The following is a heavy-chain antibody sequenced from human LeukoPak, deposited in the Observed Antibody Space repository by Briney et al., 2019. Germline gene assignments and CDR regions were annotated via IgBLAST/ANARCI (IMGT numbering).Heavy chain of an antibody. V-gene: IGHV4-59*11. CDR3: ARWAGERDCSSTSCPRNWFDP. CDR1: GGSISSHY. J-gene: IGHJ5*02. CDR2: IYYSGST. Sequence: SETLSLTCTVSGGSISSHYWSWIRQPPGKGLEWIGYIYYSGSTNYNPSLKSRVTISVDTSKNQFSLKLSSVTAADTAVYYCARWAGERDCSSTSCPRNWFDPWGQGTLVTVSS. D-gene: IGHD2-2*01.